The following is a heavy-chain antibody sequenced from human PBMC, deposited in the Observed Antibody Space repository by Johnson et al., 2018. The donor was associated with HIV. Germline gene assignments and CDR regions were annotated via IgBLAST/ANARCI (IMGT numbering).Heavy chain of an antibody. CDR3: ASIDAFDI. CDR2: ISYDGSNN. J-gene: IGHJ3*02. V-gene: IGHV3-30*03. CDR1: GFTFSSYG. Sequence: QVQLVESGGGVVQPGRSLRLSCAASGFTFSSYGMHWVRQAPGKGLEWVAVISYDGSNNYYADSVKGRFTISRDNSKNTLYLQMNSLRAEDTAVYYCASIDAFDIWGQGTMVTVSS.